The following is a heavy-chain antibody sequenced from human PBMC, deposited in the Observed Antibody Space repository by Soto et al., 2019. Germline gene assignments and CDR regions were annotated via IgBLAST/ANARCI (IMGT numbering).Heavy chain of an antibody. Sequence: QVQLVESGGGVVQPGKSLRLSCAASGFTLRSYGMHWVRQAPGKGLEWLAVISYDESHKYYADSVKGRFTISRDTSKNALYMQMYSLRAEDTAVYYCAKEMFPRTVLDSSSPWGDSWGQGTAVTVSS. CDR1: GFTLRSYG. CDR3: AKEMFPRTVLDSSSPWGDS. D-gene: IGHD6-6*01. CDR2: ISYDESHK. J-gene: IGHJ5*01. V-gene: IGHV3-30*18.